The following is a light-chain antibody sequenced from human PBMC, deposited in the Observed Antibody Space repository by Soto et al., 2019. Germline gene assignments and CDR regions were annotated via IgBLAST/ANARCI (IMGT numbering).Light chain of an antibody. CDR3: CSYAGSSTYV. CDR1: SSDVGSYNL. J-gene: IGLJ1*01. CDR2: EVS. Sequence: QSVLTQPASVSGSPGQPITISCTGTSSDVGSYNLVSWYQQHPGRAPKLMIFEVSKRPSGVSNRFSGSKSGNMASLTISGLQAEDEADYYCCSYAGSSTYVFGTGTRSPS. V-gene: IGLV2-23*02.